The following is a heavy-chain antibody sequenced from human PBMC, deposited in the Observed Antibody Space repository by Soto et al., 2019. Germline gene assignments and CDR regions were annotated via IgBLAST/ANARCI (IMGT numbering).Heavy chain of an antibody. CDR3: AKERWEGYGIDV. V-gene: IGHV3-23*01. CDR2: ISSSGGST. CDR1: GFTFNNYA. J-gene: IGHJ6*02. Sequence: EVQLLESGGGLVQPGGSLRLSCAASGFTFNNYAMSWVRQAPGKGLEWVSTISSSGGSTYYADSVKGRFTISRDNSKNSLYLQMNRLCAEDTAVYYCAKERWEGYGIDVWGQGTTVTVSS. D-gene: IGHD1-26*01.